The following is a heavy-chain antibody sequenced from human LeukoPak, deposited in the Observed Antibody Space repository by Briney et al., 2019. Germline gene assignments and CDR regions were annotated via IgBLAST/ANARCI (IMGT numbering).Heavy chain of an antibody. J-gene: IGHJ4*02. V-gene: IGHV3-48*02. CDR2: ISSSSNTI. Sequence: GGSLTLSCVASGFPFSSYSMNWVRQAPGKGLEWVSYISSSSNTIYYADSVKGRFTSSRDNAKDSLFLQMNRLRDEDTAVYYCASGLNSSYLFDFWGQGNLVTVSS. CDR3: ASGLNSSYLFDF. CDR1: GFPFSSYS. D-gene: IGHD2/OR15-2a*01.